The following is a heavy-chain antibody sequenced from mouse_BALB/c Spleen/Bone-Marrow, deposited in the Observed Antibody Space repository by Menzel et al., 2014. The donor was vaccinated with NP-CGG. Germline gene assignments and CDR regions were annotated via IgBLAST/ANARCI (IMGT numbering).Heavy chain of an antibody. Sequence: QVQLKQSGAELAKPGASMKMSCTASDYTFTNYWMHWVKQRPGQGLEWIGYINPSTGYTEYNQKFKDKATLTADKSSSTAYMQLSRLTSEDSAVYYCASYRFAYWGQGTLVAVSA. V-gene: IGHV1-7*01. CDR1: DYTFTNYW. D-gene: IGHD2-10*01. J-gene: IGHJ3*01. CDR3: ASYRFAY. CDR2: INPSTGYT.